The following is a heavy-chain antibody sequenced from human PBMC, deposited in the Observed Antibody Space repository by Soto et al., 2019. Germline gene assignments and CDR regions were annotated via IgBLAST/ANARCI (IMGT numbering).Heavy chain of an antibody. J-gene: IGHJ3*02. CDR3: ASRSWDFWSGNLEKGARDAFDI. D-gene: IGHD3-3*01. Sequence: ASVKVSCKASGYTFTSYAMHWVRQAPGQRLEWMGWINAGNGNTKYSQKFQGRVTITRDTSASTAYMELSSLRSEDTAVYYCASRSWDFWSGNLEKGARDAFDIWGQGXMVTVSS. CDR1: GYTFTSYA. V-gene: IGHV1-3*01. CDR2: INAGNGNT.